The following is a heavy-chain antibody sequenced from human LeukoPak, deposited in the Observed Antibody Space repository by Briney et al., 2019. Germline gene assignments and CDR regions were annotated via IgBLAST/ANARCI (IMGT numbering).Heavy chain of an antibody. CDR3: AKCRVSSSGSADY. CDR2: INPSGGST. Sequence: ASVKVSCKASGYTFTSYYMRWVRQAPGQGLEWMGKINPSGGSTTYAQKFQGRVTMTRDTSTSTVYMELSSLRSEDTAVYYCAKCRVSSSGSADYWGQGTLVTVSS. V-gene: IGHV1-46*01. CDR1: GYTFTSYY. J-gene: IGHJ4*02. D-gene: IGHD6-19*01.